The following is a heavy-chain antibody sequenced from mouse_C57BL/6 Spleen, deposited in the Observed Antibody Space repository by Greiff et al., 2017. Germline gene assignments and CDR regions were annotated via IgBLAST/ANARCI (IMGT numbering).Heavy chain of an antibody. CDR1: GYTFTSYW. CDR2: IDPSDSYT. CDR3: ARGLGRDAMDY. D-gene: IGHD4-1*01. V-gene: IGHV1-69*01. J-gene: IGHJ4*01. Sequence: VQLQQPGAELVMPGASVKLSCKASGYTFTSYWMHWVKQRPGQGLEWIGEIDPSDSYTNYNQKFKGKSTLTVDKSSSTAYMQLSSLTSEDSAVYYCARGLGRDAMDYWGQGTSVTVSS.